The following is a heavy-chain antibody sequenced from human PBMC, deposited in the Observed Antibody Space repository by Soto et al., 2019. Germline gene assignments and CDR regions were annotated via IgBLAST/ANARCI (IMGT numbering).Heavy chain of an antibody. J-gene: IGHJ6*02. CDR3: ARDPVLDSAPDMVVVPAAYLYSGMEV. CDR2: ISAYNGNT. V-gene: IGHV1-18*01. CDR1: GYTFTSYG. Sequence: ASVKVSCKASGYTFTSYGISWVRQAPGQGLEWMGWISAYNGNTNYAQKLQGRVTMTTDTSTSTAYMELRSLRSEDTAVYYCARDPVLDSAPDMVVVPAAYLYSGMEVWGQGTTVTVSS. D-gene: IGHD2-2*01.